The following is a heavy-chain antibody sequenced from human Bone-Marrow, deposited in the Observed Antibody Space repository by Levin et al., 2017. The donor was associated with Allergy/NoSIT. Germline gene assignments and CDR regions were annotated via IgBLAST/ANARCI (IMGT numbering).Heavy chain of an antibody. J-gene: IGHJ4*02. CDR2: ISSSGGTI. V-gene: IGHV3-48*01. D-gene: IGHD6-19*01. CDR1: GFTFSDYA. Sequence: GESLKISCAASGFTFSDYAMNWVRQAPGKGLEWVSYISSSGGTIYYADSVKGRFTISRDSAQNSLSLQLNSLRVEDTAVYYCAKVGSGWFRNKLDSWGQGTLVTVSS. CDR3: AKVGSGWFRNKLDS.